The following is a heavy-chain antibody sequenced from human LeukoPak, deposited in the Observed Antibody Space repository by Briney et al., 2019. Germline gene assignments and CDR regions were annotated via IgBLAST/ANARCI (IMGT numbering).Heavy chain of an antibody. CDR3: AKDWDYGPHDAFDI. D-gene: IGHD4-17*01. J-gene: IGHJ3*02. CDR1: GFTFSNYA. CDR2: ISGSGGST. V-gene: IGHV3-23*01. Sequence: GGSLRLSCAASGFTFSNYAMSWVRQAPGKGLEWVSAISGSGGSTYYADSAKGRFTISRDNSKNTLYLQMNSLRAEDMAVYYCAKDWDYGPHDAFDIWGQGTMVSVSS.